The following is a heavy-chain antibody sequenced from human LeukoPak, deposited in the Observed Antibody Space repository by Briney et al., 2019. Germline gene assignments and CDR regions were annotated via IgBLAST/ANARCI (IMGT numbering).Heavy chain of an antibody. CDR3: AIGYSYGSYYYYYMDV. J-gene: IGHJ6*03. V-gene: IGHV1-69*05. CDR2: IIPIFGTA. CDR1: GGTFSSYA. D-gene: IGHD5-18*01. Sequence: SVKVSCKASGGTFSSYAISWVRQAPGQGLEWMGGIIPIFGTANYAQKFQGRVTITTDESTSTAYMELSSLRSEDTAVCYCAIGYSYGSYYYYYMDVWGKGTTVTVSS.